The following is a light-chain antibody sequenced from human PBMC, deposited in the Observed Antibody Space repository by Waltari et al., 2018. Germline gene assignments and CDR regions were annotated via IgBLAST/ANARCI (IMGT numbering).Light chain of an antibody. J-gene: IGKJ1*01. V-gene: IGKV1-5*03. CDR3: QQYNFYSLT. CDR1: KSIRSD. Sequence: DIQMTQSPSTLSASVGDRVTITCRASKSIRSDLAWYQQKPGRAPKLLIYKAFTLESGVPSRFSGRGSGTEFTLTISSLQPDDFATDYGQQYNFYSLTFGQGTKVDI. CDR2: KAF.